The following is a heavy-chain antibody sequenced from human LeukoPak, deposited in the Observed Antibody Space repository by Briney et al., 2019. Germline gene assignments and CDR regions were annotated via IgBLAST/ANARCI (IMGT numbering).Heavy chain of an antibody. CDR1: GDSVSSNSAA. CDR2: TYYRSKWYN. J-gene: IGHJ5*02. D-gene: IGHD3-9*01. CDR3: ARDLIYYDILTGYYGRFDP. Sequence: SQTLSLTCAISGDSVSSNSAAWNWIRQSPSRGLEWLGRTYYRSKWYNDYAVSVKSRITINPDTSKNQFSLQLNSVTPEDTAVYYCARDLIYYDILTGYYGRFDPWGQGTLVTVSS. V-gene: IGHV6-1*01.